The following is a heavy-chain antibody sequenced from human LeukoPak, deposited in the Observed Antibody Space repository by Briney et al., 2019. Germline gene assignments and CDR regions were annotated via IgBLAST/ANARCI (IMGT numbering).Heavy chain of an antibody. CDR3: ARQGHSYGYNWFDP. J-gene: IGHJ5*02. Sequence: SETLSLTCAVYGGSFSGYYWSWIRQPPGKGLEWIGEINHSGSTNYNPSLKSRVTISGDTSKNQFSLKLSSVTAADTAVYYCARQGHSYGYNWFDPWGQGTLVTVSS. CDR2: INHSGST. CDR1: GGSFSGYY. D-gene: IGHD5-18*01. V-gene: IGHV4-34*01.